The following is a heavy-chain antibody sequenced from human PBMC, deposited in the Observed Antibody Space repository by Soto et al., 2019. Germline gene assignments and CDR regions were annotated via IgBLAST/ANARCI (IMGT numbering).Heavy chain of an antibody. CDR3: VRSGGHYYIDH. Sequence: QLRLQESGPGLVKPSETLSLTCTVSGDYISSGSYYWGWIRQAPGKGLEWIGSGSYSPDYTGSTSYNPSLTSRVAISVDTSKNHFSLRLKSETAADTAVYYCVRSGGHYYIDHWGQGILVTVSS. CDR1: GDYISSGSYY. V-gene: IGHV4-39*02. J-gene: IGHJ4*02. CDR2: GSYSPDYTGST. D-gene: IGHD2-15*01.